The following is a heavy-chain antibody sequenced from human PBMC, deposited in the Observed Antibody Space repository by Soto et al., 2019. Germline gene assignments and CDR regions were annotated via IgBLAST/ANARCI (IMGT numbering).Heavy chain of an antibody. CDR1: GASINRNNW. Sequence: SETLSLTCTVSGASINRNNWWSWVRQAPGKGLEWIGEIYHSGSTNYNPSLKSRVTISVDKSKNHFSLKLSSVTAADTAVYYCARSITFDWLFFDYWGQGSLVIVSS. CDR3: ARSITFDWLFFDY. J-gene: IGHJ4*02. CDR2: IYHSGST. D-gene: IGHD3-9*01. V-gene: IGHV4-4*02.